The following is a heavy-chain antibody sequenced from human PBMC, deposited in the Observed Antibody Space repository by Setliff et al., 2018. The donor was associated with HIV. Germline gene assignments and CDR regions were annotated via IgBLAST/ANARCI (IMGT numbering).Heavy chain of an antibody. CDR1: GGSFSGYY. CDR3: ATLKMATIYRDFDY. J-gene: IGHJ4*02. V-gene: IGHV4-34*01. CDR2: INHRGSA. D-gene: IGHD5-12*01. Sequence: SETLSLTCAVYGGSFSGYYWSWIRQPPGKGLEWIGEINHRGSANCNPSLKSRVSISVDTSKNQFSLKLSSVTAADTAVYYCATLKMATIYRDFDYWGQGTLVTVSS.